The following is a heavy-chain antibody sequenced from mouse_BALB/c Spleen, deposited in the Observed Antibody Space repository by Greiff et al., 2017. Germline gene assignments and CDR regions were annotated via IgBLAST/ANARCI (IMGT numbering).Heavy chain of an antibody. V-gene: IGHV14-3*02. CDR1: GFNIKDTY. J-gene: IGHJ2*01. Sequence: VQLKESGAELVKPGASVKLSCTASGFNIKDTYMHWVKQRPEQGLEWIGRIDPANGNTKYDPKFQGKATITADTSSNTAYLQLSSLTSEDTAVYYCARRFITTVGNYFDYWGQGTTLTVSS. D-gene: IGHD1-1*01. CDR3: ARRFITTVGNYFDY. CDR2: IDPANGNT.